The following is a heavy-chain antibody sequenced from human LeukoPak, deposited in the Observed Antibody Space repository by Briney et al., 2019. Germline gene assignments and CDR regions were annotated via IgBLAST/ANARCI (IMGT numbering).Heavy chain of an antibody. D-gene: IGHD3-10*01. Sequence: GGSLRLSCAASGFIFEDNGMSWVRQAPGKGLEWVSGINWNGETTGYVDSVKGRFTISRDNAKNSLYLQMNSLRVEDTALYYCVTHSYYYGSGSYPHYLDYWRQGTLVTVSS. CDR2: INWNGETT. CDR3: VTHSYYYGSGSYPHYLDY. V-gene: IGHV3-20*04. CDR1: GFIFEDNG. J-gene: IGHJ4*02.